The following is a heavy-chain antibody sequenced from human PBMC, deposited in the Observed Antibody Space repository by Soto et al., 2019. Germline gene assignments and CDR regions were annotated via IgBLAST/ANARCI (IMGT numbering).Heavy chain of an antibody. J-gene: IGHJ5*02. CDR1: GGSISSGGYS. CDR2: IYHSGST. V-gene: IGHV4-30-2*01. Sequence: QLQLQESGSGLVKPSQTLSLTCAVSGGSISSGGYSWSWIRQPPGKGLEWIGYIYHSGSTDYNPXIXGXXTISVARSKNQFSLKLSSVTAADTAVYYCARVPAPWGQGTLVTVSS. D-gene: IGHD2-2*01. CDR3: ARVPAP.